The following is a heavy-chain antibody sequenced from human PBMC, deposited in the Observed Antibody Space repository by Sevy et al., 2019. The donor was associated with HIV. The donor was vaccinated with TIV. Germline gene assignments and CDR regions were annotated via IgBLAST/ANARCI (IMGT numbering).Heavy chain of an antibody. CDR2: VYHSGTT. V-gene: IGHV4-59*12. D-gene: IGHD3-22*01. CDR3: ARVRRRPPVVDSNWYFDV. J-gene: IGHJ2*01. CDR1: GASITSYY. Sequence: SETLSLTCAVSGASITSYYWNWIRQSPGKGLEWIAYVYHSGTTSYNPSLKSRVSISLDTSRKQFSLTLYSVTAADTAIYYCARVRRRPPVVDSNWYFDVWCRGTLVTVSS.